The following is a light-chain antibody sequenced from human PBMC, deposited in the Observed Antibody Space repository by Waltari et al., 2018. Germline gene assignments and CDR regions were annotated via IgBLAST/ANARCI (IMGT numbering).Light chain of an antibody. Sequence: SYVLTQAPSVSVAPEETARITCGGDNIGDRTVHWYQQRPSQAPVLVVYSNSDWPPGIPGRFSASRSGNTATLTISRVEAGDEADYYCQVWDSSSDQIVFGGGTKLTVL. CDR3: QVWDSSSDQIV. CDR1: NIGDRT. CDR2: SNS. J-gene: IGLJ2*01. V-gene: IGLV3-21*04.